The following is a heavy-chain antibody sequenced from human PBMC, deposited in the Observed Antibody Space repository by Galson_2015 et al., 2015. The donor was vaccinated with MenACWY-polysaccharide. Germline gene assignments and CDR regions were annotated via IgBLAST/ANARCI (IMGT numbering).Heavy chain of an antibody. CDR2: IGDRGTT. CDR1: GFTFSSYA. CDR3: AKNWWRQQVGIDY. V-gene: IGHV3-23*01. Sequence: SLRLSCAVSGFTFSSYAMNWVRQAPGKGLEWVSGIGDRGTTYYADSVKGRFTISRDTSKNTLYLQMNSLRDEDTAVYYCAKNWWRQQVGIDYWGQGTLVTVSS. J-gene: IGHJ4*02. D-gene: IGHD6-13*01.